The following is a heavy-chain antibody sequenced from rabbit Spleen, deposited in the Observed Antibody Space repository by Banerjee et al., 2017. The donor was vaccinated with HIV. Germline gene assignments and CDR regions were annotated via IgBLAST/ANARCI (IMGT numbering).Heavy chain of an antibody. CDR1: GFDFSNGYD. V-gene: IGHV1S45*01. D-gene: IGHD8-1*01. CDR2: IAGSSSGFT. J-gene: IGHJ6*01. CDR3: ARDTGSSFSSYGMDL. Sequence: QEQLVESGGGLVQPEGSLTLTCKASGFDFSNGYDISWVRQAPGKGLEWISCIAGSSSGFTYSASWAKGRFTISKTSSTTVTLQMTSLTAADTATYFCARDTGSSFSSYGMDLWGPGTLVTVS.